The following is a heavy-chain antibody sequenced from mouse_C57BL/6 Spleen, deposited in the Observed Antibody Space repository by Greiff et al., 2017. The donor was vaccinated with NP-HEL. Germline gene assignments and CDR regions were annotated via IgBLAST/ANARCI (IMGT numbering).Heavy chain of an antibody. J-gene: IGHJ2*01. V-gene: IGHV5-4*01. CDR3: ARDHSNYVAFFDY. CDR2: ISDGGSYT. CDR1: GFTFSSYA. Sequence: EVQGVESGGGLVKPGGSLKLSCAASGFTFSSYAMSWVRQTPEKRLEWVATISDGGSYTYYPDNVKGRFTISRDNAKNNLYLQMSHLKSEDTAMYYCARDHSNYVAFFDYWGQGTTLTVSS. D-gene: IGHD2-5*01.